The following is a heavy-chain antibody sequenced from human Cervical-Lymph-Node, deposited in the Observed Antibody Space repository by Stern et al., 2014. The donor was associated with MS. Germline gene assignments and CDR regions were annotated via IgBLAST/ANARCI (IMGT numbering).Heavy chain of an antibody. V-gene: IGHV5-51*01. CDR1: GFSFTGYW. D-gene: IGHD2-21*01. Sequence: VQLVQSGAEVKKPGESLQISCQGSGFSFTGYWIGWVRQMPGKGLEWMGNINPEGWNRAPGPSSKGPFPISVDKSISPAYLQWTSLRAADPAMYFCARRNGDLAFDYWGQGTPVTVSS. CDR3: ARRNGDLAFDY. J-gene: IGHJ4*02. CDR2: INPEGWNR.